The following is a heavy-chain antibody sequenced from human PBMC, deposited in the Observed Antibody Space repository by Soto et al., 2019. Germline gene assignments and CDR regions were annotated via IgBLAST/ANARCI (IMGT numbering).Heavy chain of an antibody. CDR2: ISSSSSYI. D-gene: IGHD3-16*01. CDR1: GFTFSSYS. J-gene: IGHJ4*02. CDR3: ARDRGSYGGSVWGVSMDY. V-gene: IGHV3-21*01. Sequence: EVQLVESGGGLVKPGGSLRLSCAASGFTFSSYSMNWVRQAPGKGLEWVSSISSSSSYIYYADSVKGRFTISRDNATNSLYLQMNSVRAEDTAVYYCARDRGSYGGSVWGVSMDYWGQGTPVTVSS.